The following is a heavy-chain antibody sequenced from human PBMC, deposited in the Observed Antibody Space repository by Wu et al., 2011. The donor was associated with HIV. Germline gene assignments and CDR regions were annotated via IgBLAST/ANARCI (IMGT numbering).Heavy chain of an antibody. D-gene: IGHD6-6*01. CDR2: INSNSGDT. V-gene: IGHV1-2*02. J-gene: IGHJ4*02. CDR1: GYIFTGYY. Sequence: QVQLVQSGAEVKKPGASVKVSRKASGYIFTGYYMQWVRQAPRQGLEWMGWINSNSGDTTYAQKFRGRVTMTRDTSISTAYMELSGLRSDDTAIYYCARDNRRNEYSRSSGSDHWGQGTLVTVSS. CDR3: ARDNRRNEYSRSSGSDH.